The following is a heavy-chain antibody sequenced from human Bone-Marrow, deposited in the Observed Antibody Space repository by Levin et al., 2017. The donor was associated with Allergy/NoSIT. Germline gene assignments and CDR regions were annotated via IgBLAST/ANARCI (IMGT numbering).Heavy chain of an antibody. V-gene: IGHV3-23*01. CDR2: IDNTGYRT. CDR3: AKHLTPYCTTGVCHFNDAFDI. Sequence: PGGSLRLSCAASGFTFNRYAMSWVRQAPGKGLEWVSVIDNTGYRTSYADSVKGHFTISRDNSKNTLYLQMNSLRAEDTAVYYCAKHLTPYCTTGVCHFNDAFDIWGPGTMVAVSS. J-gene: IGHJ3*02. D-gene: IGHD2-8*01. CDR1: GFTFNRYA.